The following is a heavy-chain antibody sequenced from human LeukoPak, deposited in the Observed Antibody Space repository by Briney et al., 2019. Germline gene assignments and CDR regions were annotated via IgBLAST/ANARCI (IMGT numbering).Heavy chain of an antibody. CDR2: INPNSGGT. CDR1: GYTFTGYY. Sequence: ASVKVSCKASGYTFTGYYMHWVRQAPGQGLEWMGWINPNSGGTNYAQKFQGRVTMTRDTSISTAYMELSRLRSDDTAVYYCARDRSGSSGYFNYWVQGTLVTVSS. V-gene: IGHV1-2*02. CDR3: ARDRSGSSGYFNY. J-gene: IGHJ4*02. D-gene: IGHD1-26*01.